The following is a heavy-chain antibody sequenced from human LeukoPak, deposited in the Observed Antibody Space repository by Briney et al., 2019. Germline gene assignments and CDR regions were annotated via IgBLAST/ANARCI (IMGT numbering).Heavy chain of an antibody. V-gene: IGHV1-2*02. CDR2: INPNSGGT. J-gene: IGHJ4*02. CDR1: GYTFTGYY. Sequence: GASVKLSCTASGYTFTGYYMHWVRQAPGQGLEWMGWINPNSGGTNYAQKFQGRVTMTRDTSISTAYMELSRLRSDDTAVYYCARGSSKYYYDSSGYPFDYWGQGTLVTVSS. D-gene: IGHD3-22*01. CDR3: ARGSSKYYYDSSGYPFDY.